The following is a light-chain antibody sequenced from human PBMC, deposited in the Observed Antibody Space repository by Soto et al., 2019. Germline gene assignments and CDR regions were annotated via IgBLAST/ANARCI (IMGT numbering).Light chain of an antibody. V-gene: IGKV1-27*01. Sequence: DIQMTQSPSSLSASVGDRVTITSRASQGISNYLAWYQQQPGKVPKLLIYVASTLQSGVPSRFIGSGSGTDFTLTISSLQPEDVATYYCQKYNSAPWTFGQGTKVEIK. CDR2: VAS. CDR3: QKYNSAPWT. CDR1: QGISNY. J-gene: IGKJ1*01.